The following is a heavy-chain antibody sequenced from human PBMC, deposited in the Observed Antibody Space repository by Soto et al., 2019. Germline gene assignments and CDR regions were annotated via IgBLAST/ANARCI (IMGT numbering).Heavy chain of an antibody. D-gene: IGHD3-10*01. J-gene: IGHJ4*02. Sequence: EVQLVESGGGLVKPGGSLRLSCAASGFTFSRYSMNWVRQAPGKGLEWVSSISSSSSYIYYAYSVKGRFTISRDNAKNSLYLQMNSLRAEDTAVYYCAREHSYYGYEFDYWGQGTLVTVSS. V-gene: IGHV3-21*01. CDR3: AREHSYYGYEFDY. CDR1: GFTFSRYS. CDR2: ISSSSSYI.